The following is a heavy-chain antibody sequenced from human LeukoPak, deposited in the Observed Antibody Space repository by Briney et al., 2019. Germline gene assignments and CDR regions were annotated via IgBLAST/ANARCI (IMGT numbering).Heavy chain of an antibody. D-gene: IGHD2-15*01. J-gene: IGHJ4*02. V-gene: IGHV1-3*01. Sequence: ASVKVSCKASGYTFTSYAMHWVRQAPGQRLEWMGWINAGNGNTKYSQKFQGRVTITRDTSASTAYVELSSLRSEDTAVYYCARGLVVVAAPTDYWGQGTLVTVSS. CDR2: INAGNGNT. CDR3: ARGLVVVAAPTDY. CDR1: GYTFTSYA.